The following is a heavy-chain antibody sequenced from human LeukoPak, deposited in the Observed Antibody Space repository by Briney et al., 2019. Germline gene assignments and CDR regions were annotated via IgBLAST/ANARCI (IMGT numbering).Heavy chain of an antibody. J-gene: IGHJ2*01. V-gene: IGHV3-64D*06. D-gene: IGHD3-10*01. Sequence: PGGSLRLSCSASGFTFSSYTMHWVRQAPGKGLEYVSAISSNGGSTYYADSVKGRFTISRDNSKNTLYLQMSSLRAEDPAVYHCVKEYTVRRKRENYWYFDLWGRGTLVTVSS. CDR1: GFTFSSYT. CDR3: VKEYTVRRKRENYWYFDL. CDR2: ISSNGGST.